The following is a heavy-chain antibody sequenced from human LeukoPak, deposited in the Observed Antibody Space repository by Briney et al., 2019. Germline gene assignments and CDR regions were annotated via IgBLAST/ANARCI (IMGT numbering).Heavy chain of an antibody. D-gene: IGHD3-3*01. J-gene: IGHJ4*02. CDR3: TTDREYDFWSGYSYFDY. CDR2: IKSKTDGGTT. CDR1: GFTFSSYA. V-gene: IGHV3-15*01. Sequence: GRSLRLSCAASGFTFSSYAMHWVSQAPGKGLEWVGRIKSKTDGGTTDYAAPVKGRFTISRDDSKNTLYLQMNSLKTEDTAVYYCTTDREYDFWSGYSYFDYWGQGTLVTVSS.